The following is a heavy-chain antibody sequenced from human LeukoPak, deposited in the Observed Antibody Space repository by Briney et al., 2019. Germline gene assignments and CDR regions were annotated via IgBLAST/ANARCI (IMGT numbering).Heavy chain of an antibody. D-gene: IGHD6-13*01. CDR1: GFTFSDYY. CDR2: ISSSGSTI. J-gene: IGHJ6*03. CDR3: ARDGRPQYSSSWYIPYYYYYYYMDV. Sequence: GGSLRLSCAASGFTFSDYYMSWIRQAPGKGLEWVSYISSSGSTIYYADSVKGRFTISRDNAKNSLYLQMNSLRAEDTAVYYCARDGRPQYSSSWYIPYYYYYYYMDVWGKGTTVTVSS. V-gene: IGHV3-11*04.